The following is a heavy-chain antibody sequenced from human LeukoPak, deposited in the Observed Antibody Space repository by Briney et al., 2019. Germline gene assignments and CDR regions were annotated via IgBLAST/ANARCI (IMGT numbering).Heavy chain of an antibody. CDR1: GGSISSYY. CDR3: ARGQFWSGYSI. V-gene: IGHV4-59*08. Sequence: SEALSLTCTVSGGSISSYYWSWIRQPPGKGLEWIGYIYYSGSTNYNPSLKSRVTISVDTSKNQFSLKLSSVTAADTAVYYCARGQFWSGYSIWGQGTLVTVSS. D-gene: IGHD3-3*02. CDR2: IYYSGST. J-gene: IGHJ4*02.